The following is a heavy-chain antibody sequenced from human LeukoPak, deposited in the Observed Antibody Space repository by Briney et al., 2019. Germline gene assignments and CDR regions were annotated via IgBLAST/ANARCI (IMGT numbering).Heavy chain of an antibody. CDR1: GFTFSSYS. J-gene: IGHJ4*02. CDR3: TRVGYIDEGIDY. D-gene: IGHD5-24*01. CDR2: ITASGTAM. Sequence: QSGGSLRLSCAASGFTFSSYSMNWVRQAPGKGLEWVSYITASGTAMFYADSVKGRFTISRDNAKNSLYLQMNSLRAEDTAIYYCTRVGYIDEGIDYWGQGTLVTVSS. V-gene: IGHV3-48*04.